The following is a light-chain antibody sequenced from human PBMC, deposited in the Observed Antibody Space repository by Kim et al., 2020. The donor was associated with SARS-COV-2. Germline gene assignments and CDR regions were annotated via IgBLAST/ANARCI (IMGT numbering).Light chain of an antibody. Sequence: QSALTQPRSVSGSPGQSVTISCTGTSSDVGGYNYVSWYQQHPGKAPKLMIYDVSKRPSGVPDRFPGSKSGNTASLTISGLQAEDEADYYCCSDAGSYTVVFGGGTQLTVL. V-gene: IGLV2-11*01. J-gene: IGLJ2*01. CDR3: CSDAGSYTVV. CDR1: SSDVGGYNY. CDR2: DVS.